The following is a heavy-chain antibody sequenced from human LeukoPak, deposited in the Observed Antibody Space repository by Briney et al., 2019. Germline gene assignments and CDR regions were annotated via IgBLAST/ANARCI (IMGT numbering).Heavy chain of an antibody. V-gene: IGHV1-18*01. Sequence: GAAVTVSCKASGYTFTSYGISWVRQAPGQGREWMGGITAYNDNTYYAQKLQGRVTMTTDTSTSTAYMELRSLRSDDTAVYYCARDLRRGSSSWYVSGGDYWGQGTLVTVSS. CDR2: ITAYNDNT. CDR3: ARDLRRGSSSWYVSGGDY. J-gene: IGHJ4*02. D-gene: IGHD6-13*01. CDR1: GYTFTSYG.